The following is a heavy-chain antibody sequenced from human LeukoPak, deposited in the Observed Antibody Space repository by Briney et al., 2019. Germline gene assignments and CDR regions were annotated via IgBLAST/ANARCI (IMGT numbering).Heavy chain of an antibody. V-gene: IGHV3-23*01. Sequence: GGSLRLSCAASGFTFSSYAMTWVRQAPGKGLEWVSGITGSGGGTYYADSVKGRFTISRDNSKNTLYLQMNSLRAEDTAVYYCAKDVSYYYDSSDYWGQGTLVTVSS. CDR3: AKDVSYYYDSSDY. D-gene: IGHD3-22*01. CDR2: ITGSGGGT. CDR1: GFTFSSYA. J-gene: IGHJ4*02.